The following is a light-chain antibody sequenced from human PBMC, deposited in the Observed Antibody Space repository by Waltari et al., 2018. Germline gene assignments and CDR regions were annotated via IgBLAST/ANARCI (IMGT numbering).Light chain of an antibody. V-gene: IGKV3-20*01. Sequence: EIVLTPSPGTLSLSPGERATLSCRASQRVGNNYLTWYQQKPGQAPRLLIYDASTRASGIPDRFSGSGSGTDFTLTISRLEPEDLAVYYCQQYGDSPLYTFGQGTKLEI. CDR2: DAS. CDR3: QQYGDSPLYT. J-gene: IGKJ2*01. CDR1: QRVGNNY.